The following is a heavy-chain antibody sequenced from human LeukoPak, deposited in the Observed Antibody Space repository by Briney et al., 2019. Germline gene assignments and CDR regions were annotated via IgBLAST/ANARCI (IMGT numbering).Heavy chain of an antibody. CDR1: GFNFNNYV. V-gene: IGHV3-30-3*01. CDR2: ISYDGSNI. Sequence: PGGSLRLSCAASGFNFNNYVMHWVRQAPGKGLEWVAVISYDGSNIFYADSVKGRFTISRDNSKNTLYLQMSSLRAEDTAVYYCARGPREVERFLEWLLFRFDYWGQGTLVTVSS. J-gene: IGHJ4*02. D-gene: IGHD3-3*01. CDR3: ARGPREVERFLEWLLFRFDY.